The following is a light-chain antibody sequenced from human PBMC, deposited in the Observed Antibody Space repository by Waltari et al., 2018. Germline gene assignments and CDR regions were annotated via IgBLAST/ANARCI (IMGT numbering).Light chain of an antibody. CDR3: QSYDNRLSGLI. CDR1: SSNIGATYD. CDR2: RHN. J-gene: IGLJ2*01. Sequence: QSVLTQPPSVSGAPGQRVTISCAGSSSNIGATYDVHWYQQLPGTAPKLHIHRHNKRPSGLTDHVSGSTTGTPASLTSSGLQAADEAANCSQSYDNRLSGLIFGRGTRLSVL. V-gene: IGLV1-40*01.